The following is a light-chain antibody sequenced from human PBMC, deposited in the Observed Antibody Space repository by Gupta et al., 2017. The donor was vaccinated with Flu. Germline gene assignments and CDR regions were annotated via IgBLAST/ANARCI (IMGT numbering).Light chain of an antibody. J-gene: IGKJ1*01. V-gene: IGKV3-20*01. Sequence: IVFTQSPGTLSLSPGERATLSCRASQILRSSYLAWYQQKPGQSPRLLIYGASSRAAGIPDRFTRSGSGTDFTLTIIRLEPEDFAVYYCQLDDMSPTTFGQGTKVEVK. CDR1: QILRSSY. CDR2: GAS. CDR3: QLDDMSPTT.